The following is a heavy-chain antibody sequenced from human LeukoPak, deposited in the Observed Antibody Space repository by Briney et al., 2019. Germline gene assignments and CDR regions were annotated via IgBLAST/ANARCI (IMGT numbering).Heavy chain of an antibody. CDR2: IYYSGTA. Sequence: SETLSLTCTVSGGSISSGGYYWSWIRQHPGKGLEWIGYIYYSGTAYYNPSLKSRVTMSVDTSKNQFSLKLDSVTAADTAVYYCARFSNDHGVKFDYWGQGTLVTVSS. D-gene: IGHD4-17*01. V-gene: IGHV4-31*03. CDR1: GGSISSGGYY. CDR3: ARFSNDHGVKFDY. J-gene: IGHJ4*02.